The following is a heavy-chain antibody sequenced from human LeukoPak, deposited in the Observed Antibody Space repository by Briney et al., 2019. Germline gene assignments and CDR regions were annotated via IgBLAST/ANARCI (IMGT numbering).Heavy chain of an antibody. D-gene: IGHD2-15*01. CDR2: IWYDGSDK. CDR3: ARGPLYCGGGSCYPAGFDY. J-gene: IGHJ4*02. V-gene: IGHV3-33*01. Sequence: GGSLRLSCAASGFTFGSYGMHWVRQAPGKGLEWVSIIWYDGSDKYYADSVKGRFTISRDNSKNTLYLQMNSLRAEDTAVYYCARGPLYCGGGSCYPAGFDYWVQGTLVTVSS. CDR1: GFTFGSYG.